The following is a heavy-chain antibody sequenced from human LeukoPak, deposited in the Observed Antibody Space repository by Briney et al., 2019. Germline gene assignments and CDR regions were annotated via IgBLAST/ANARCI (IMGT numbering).Heavy chain of an antibody. CDR1: GGSISGSSYY. Sequence: SETLSLTCTVSGGSISGSSYYWGWIRQPPGKGLEWIGSIYYSGSTYYNPSLKSRVTISVDTSKNQFSLKLSSVTAADTAVYYCARGPPAKPGTGYYYGMDVWGQGTTVTVSS. V-gene: IGHV4-39*01. J-gene: IGHJ6*02. D-gene: IGHD2-2*01. CDR2: IYYSGST. CDR3: ARGPPAKPGTGYYYGMDV.